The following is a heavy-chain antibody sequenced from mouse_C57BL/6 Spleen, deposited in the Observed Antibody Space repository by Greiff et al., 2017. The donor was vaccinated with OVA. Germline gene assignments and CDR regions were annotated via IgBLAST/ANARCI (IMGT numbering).Heavy chain of an antibody. V-gene: IGHV1-69*01. CDR1: GYTFTSYW. Sequence: QVQLQQPGAELVMPGASVKLSYKASGYTFTSYWMHWVKQRPGQGLEWIGEIDPSDSYTKYNQKFKGKSTLTVDKSSSTAYMQLSSLTSEDSAVYYCARSEAGPYFDYWGQGTTLTVSS. CDR2: IDPSDSYT. CDR3: ARSEAGPYFDY. D-gene: IGHD3-2*02. J-gene: IGHJ2*01.